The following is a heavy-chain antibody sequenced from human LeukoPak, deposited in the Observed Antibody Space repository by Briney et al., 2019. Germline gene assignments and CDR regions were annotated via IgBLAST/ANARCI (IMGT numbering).Heavy chain of an antibody. CDR3: AKGGAVDGTLKFDS. CDR1: GFTFNNYA. V-gene: IGHV3-23*01. J-gene: IGHJ4*01. D-gene: IGHD1-1*01. CDR2: VAGGCDTT. Sequence: GGSVRLSCTATGFTFNNYAMSWVRQAPGKGLEWVSTVAGGCDTTHYADAVRGRFTITRDNSQNTLYLRMNSLRVEDTAMYFCAKGGAVDGTLKFDSWGHRNLVTVSS.